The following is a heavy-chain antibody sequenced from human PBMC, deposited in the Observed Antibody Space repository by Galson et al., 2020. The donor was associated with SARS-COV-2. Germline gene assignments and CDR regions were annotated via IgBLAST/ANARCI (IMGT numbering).Heavy chain of an antibody. Sequence: SGSTNYNPSFKSRVSISADKSKNQISLKLTSVTAADTAVYYCAREIFIGGGGAFDIWGHGTMVTVSS. D-gene: IGHD3-9*01. CDR3: AREIFIGGGGAFDI. CDR2: SGST. J-gene: IGHJ3*02. V-gene: IGHV4-4*02.